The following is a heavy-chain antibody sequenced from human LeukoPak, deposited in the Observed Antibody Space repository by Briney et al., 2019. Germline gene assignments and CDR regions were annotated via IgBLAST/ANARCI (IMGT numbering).Heavy chain of an antibody. Sequence: PGRSLRLSCAASGFTFSSYGMHWVRQAPGKRLEWVAVISYDGSNKYYADSVKGRFTISRDNSKNTLYLQMNSLRAEDTAVYYCAKPHYEYYFDYWGQGTLVTVSS. V-gene: IGHV3-30*18. CDR3: AKPHYEYYFDY. J-gene: IGHJ4*02. D-gene: IGHD4-17*01. CDR1: GFTFSSYG. CDR2: ISYDGSNK.